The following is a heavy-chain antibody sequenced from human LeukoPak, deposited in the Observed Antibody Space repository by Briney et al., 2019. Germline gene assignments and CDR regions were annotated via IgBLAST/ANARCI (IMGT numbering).Heavy chain of an antibody. Sequence: NPSETLSLTCTVSGDSISSSTYYWGWIRQPPGKGLEWIGSIYFGGGTYYNPSLKSRITISVDGPKNQFSLRLTSTTAADTAVYYCARGPPFLGNLFWGQGTLVTVSS. CDR2: IYFGGGT. D-gene: IGHD4-23*01. J-gene: IGHJ4*02. V-gene: IGHV4-39*07. CDR1: GDSISSSTYY. CDR3: ARGPPFLGNLF.